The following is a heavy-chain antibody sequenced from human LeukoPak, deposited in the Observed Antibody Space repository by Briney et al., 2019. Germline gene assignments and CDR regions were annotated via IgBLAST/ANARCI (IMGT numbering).Heavy chain of an antibody. CDR2: ISSSSSYI. V-gene: IGHV3-21*01. D-gene: IGHD5-24*01. CDR3: ARDLGIRGDGYNTY. Sequence: GGSLRLSCAASGFTFSSYSMNWVRPAPGKGLEGVSSISSSSSYIYYADSVKGRFTISRDNTKNSLYLQMNSLRAEDTAVYYCARDLGIRGDGYNTYWGQGTLVTVSS. J-gene: IGHJ4*02. CDR1: GFTFSSYS.